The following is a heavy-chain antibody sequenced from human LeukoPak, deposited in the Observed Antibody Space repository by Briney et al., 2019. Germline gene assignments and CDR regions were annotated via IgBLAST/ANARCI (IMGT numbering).Heavy chain of an antibody. CDR2: ISNSAGST. D-gene: IGHD3-10*01. CDR3: AKRASGSGTSLYYFDY. CDR1: GFTFSSYA. V-gene: IGHV3-23*01. Sequence: GGSLRLSCAASGFTFSSYAMSWVRQAPGKGLEWVSVISNSAGSTFYADSVKGRFTVSRDNSKNTLYLQMNSLRAEDTAVYYCAKRASGSGTSLYYFDYWGQGTLVTVSS. J-gene: IGHJ4*02.